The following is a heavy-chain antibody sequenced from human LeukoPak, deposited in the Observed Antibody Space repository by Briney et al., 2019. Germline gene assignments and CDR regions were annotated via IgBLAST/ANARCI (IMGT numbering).Heavy chain of an antibody. CDR1: GGSISSGSYY. V-gene: IGHV4-61*02. J-gene: IGHJ4*02. Sequence: SETLSLTCTVSGGSISSGSYYWSWIRQPAGKGLEWIGRIYTSGGTNYNPSLKSRVTISVDTSKNQFSLKLSSVTAADTAVYYCARDGSMVRGVFDYWGQGTLVTVSS. CDR3: ARDGSMVRGVFDY. D-gene: IGHD3-10*01. CDR2: IYTSGGT.